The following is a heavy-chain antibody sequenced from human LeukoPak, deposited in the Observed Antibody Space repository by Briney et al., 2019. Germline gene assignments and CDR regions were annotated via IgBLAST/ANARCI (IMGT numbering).Heavy chain of an antibody. D-gene: IGHD6-6*01. CDR3: AKAAAALPSRPFDY. V-gene: IGHV3-30-3*01. CDR2: ISYDGNNK. Sequence: GRSLRLSCAASGFTFSSYAMHWVRQAPGKGLEWVAHISYDGNNKYYADSVKGRFTISRDDSKNTLYLQMDSLRAEDTAVYYCAKAAAALPSRPFDYWGQGTLVTVSS. CDR1: GFTFSSYA. J-gene: IGHJ4*02.